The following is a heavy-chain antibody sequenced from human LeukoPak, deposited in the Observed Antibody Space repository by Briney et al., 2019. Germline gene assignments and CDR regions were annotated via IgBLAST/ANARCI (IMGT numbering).Heavy chain of an antibody. CDR1: GFTFSNYG. CDR2: IRYDGGNQ. Sequence: GGSLRLSCAASGFTFSNYGMHWVRQAPGKGLEWVAFIRYDGGNQYYADSVKGRFTISRDNSKNTVYLQMNSLRGEDTAVYYCARSEDQTSWFDPWGQGTLVTVSS. D-gene: IGHD1-14*01. CDR3: ARSEDQTSWFDP. J-gene: IGHJ5*02. V-gene: IGHV3-30*02.